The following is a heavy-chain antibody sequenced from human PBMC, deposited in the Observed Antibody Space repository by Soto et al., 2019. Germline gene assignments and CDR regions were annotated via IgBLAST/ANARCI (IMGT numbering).Heavy chain of an antibody. Sequence: SGPTLVNPTETLTLTCTVSGFSLSSAGVGVSWIRQPPGKALEWLAHIFSTEEKSDRTSLKNRLTISKDTSRSQVVLTLTNLGPADTATYYCARAFTGSCRGGSCPWLDTWGPGTLVTVSS. CDR1: GFSLSSAGVG. D-gene: IGHD2-15*01. CDR2: IFSTEEK. V-gene: IGHV2-26*02. J-gene: IGHJ5*02. CDR3: ARAFTGSCRGGSCPWLDT.